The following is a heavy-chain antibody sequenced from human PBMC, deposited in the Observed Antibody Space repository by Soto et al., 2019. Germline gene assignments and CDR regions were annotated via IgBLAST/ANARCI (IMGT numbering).Heavy chain of an antibody. CDR2: INPSGGST. D-gene: IGHD6-13*01. CDR3: ARDHSIAAAGAWWLDP. CDR1: GYTFTSNY. V-gene: IGHV1-46*01. J-gene: IGHJ5*02. Sequence: ASVKVSCKASGYTFTSNYVHWVRRAPGQGLEWMGIINPSGGSTNYAQKFQGRVTVTRDTSTSTVYMELSSLRSEDTAVYYCARDHSIAAAGAWWLDPWGQGTLVTVSS.